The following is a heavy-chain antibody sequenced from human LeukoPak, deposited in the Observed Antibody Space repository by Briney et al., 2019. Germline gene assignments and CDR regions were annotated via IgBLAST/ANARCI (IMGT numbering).Heavy chain of an antibody. CDR1: GYTFTDYY. V-gene: IGHV1-2*02. D-gene: IGHD3-3*01. Sequence: ASVKVSCKASGYTFTDYYLHWMRQAPGQGLEWLGWLNPNSGGTKYAQKFQGRVTMTRDTSITTAYMELSRLRSDDTAVYYCARGQTIVLRFLEWLLEFDYWGQGTLVTVSS. CDR3: ARGQTIVLRFLEWLLEFDY. CDR2: LNPNSGGT. J-gene: IGHJ4*02.